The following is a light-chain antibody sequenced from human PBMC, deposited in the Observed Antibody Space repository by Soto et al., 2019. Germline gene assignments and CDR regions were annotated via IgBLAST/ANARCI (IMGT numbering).Light chain of an antibody. J-gene: IGLJ1*01. CDR1: SNDVVYYDF. CDR3: QSYASSLNGLYV. Sequence: QSALTQPPSASGSPGQSVTISCAGTSNDVVYYDFVSWHQQYPGKAPKVIIYDVTKRPSGVPDRFSGSRSGNTASLTISGLRAEDEAYYFCQSYASSLNGLYVFGTGTKGTVL. CDR2: DVT. V-gene: IGLV2-8*01.